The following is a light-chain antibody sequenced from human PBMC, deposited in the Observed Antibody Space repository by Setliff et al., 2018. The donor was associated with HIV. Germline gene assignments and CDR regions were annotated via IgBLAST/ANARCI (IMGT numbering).Light chain of an antibody. CDR2: EDS. CDR1: SSDIGAYKS. J-gene: IGLJ1*01. CDR3: CSFAITDTYV. V-gene: IGLV2-14*03. Sequence: QSALAQPASVSGSPGQSIAISCTGTSSDIGAYKSVSWYQQHPGKAPKLLIYEDSNRPSRVSDRFSGSKSGNTASLTISGLQTEDEADYYCCSFAITDTYVLGTGTKSPS.